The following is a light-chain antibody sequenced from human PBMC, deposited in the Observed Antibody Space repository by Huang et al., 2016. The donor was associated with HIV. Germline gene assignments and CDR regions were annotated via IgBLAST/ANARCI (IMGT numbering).Light chain of an antibody. CDR1: QGISSY. CDR2: AAS. V-gene: IGKV1-9*01. Sequence: IQLTQSPSSLSASVGDRVTITCRVSQGISSYLAWYQQKPGKAPKLLIYAASTLQSGVPSRFSGSGYGTDFILTISSLQPEDFATYYCQQLNSYLFGPGTKVDIK. J-gene: IGKJ3*01. CDR3: QQLNSYL.